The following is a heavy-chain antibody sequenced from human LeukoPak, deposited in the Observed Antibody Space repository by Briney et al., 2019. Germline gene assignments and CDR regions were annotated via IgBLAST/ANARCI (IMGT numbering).Heavy chain of an antibody. CDR2: ISSSNSYI. J-gene: IGHJ4*02. CDR3: AREINDYIWGSYRTNYFDY. V-gene: IGHV3-21*01. Sequence: GGSLRLSCAASGFTFSSYSMNWVRQAPGKGLEWVSSISSSNSYIYYADSVKGRFTISRDNAKNSLYLQMNSLRAEDTAVYYCAREINDYIWGSYRTNYFDYWGQGTLVTVSS. D-gene: IGHD3-16*02. CDR1: GFTFSSYS.